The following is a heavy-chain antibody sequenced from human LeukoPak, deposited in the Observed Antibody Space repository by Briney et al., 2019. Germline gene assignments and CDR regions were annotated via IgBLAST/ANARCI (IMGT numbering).Heavy chain of an antibody. Sequence: ASVKVSCKVSGYTFTSYGISWVRQAPGQGLEWMGWISAYNGNTNYAQKLQGRVTMTTDTSTSTAYMELRSLRSDDTAVYYCARGMPVLRYFDWLLEYNWFDPWGQGTLVTVSS. D-gene: IGHD3-9*01. J-gene: IGHJ5*02. CDR3: ARGMPVLRYFDWLLEYNWFDP. CDR1: GYTFTSYG. V-gene: IGHV1-18*04. CDR2: ISAYNGNT.